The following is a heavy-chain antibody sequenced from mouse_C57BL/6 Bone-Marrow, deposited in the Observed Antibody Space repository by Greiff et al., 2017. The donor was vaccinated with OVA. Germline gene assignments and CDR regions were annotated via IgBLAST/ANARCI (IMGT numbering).Heavy chain of an antibody. CDR1: GYTFTSYW. D-gene: IGHD2-3*01. CDR2: INPSNGGT. V-gene: IGHV1-53*01. J-gene: IGHJ3*01. CDR3: AREGFLYDRDLFAY. Sequence: QVQLQQPGPELVKPGASVKLSCKASGYTFTSYWMHWVKQRPGQGLEWIGNINPSNGGTNYNEKFKSKATLTVDKSSSTAYMQLSSLTSEDSAVYYCAREGFLYDRDLFAYWGQGTLVTVSA.